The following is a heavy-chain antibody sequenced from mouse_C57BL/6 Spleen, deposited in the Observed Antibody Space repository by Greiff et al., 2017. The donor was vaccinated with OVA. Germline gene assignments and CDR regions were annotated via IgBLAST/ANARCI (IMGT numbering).Heavy chain of an antibody. CDR2: IDPENGDT. CDR1: GFNIKDDY. Sequence: EVKLVESGAELVRPGASVKLSCTASGFNIKDDYMHWVKQRPEQGLEWIGWIDPENGDTEYASKFQGKATITADTSSNTAYLQLSSLTSEDTAVDYWTTNPVDYWGQGTTLTVSS. V-gene: IGHV14-4*01. CDR3: TTNPVDY. J-gene: IGHJ2*01.